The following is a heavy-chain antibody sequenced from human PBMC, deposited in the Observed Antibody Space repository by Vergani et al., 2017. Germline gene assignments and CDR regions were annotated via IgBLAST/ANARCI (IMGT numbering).Heavy chain of an antibody. Sequence: EVQLVESGGGIVKPGGSLRLSCVASGFSFRNAWMNWVRRTPGKGLEWVGRIKSTFDRGTTDYAAAVKGRFTISREDSKNTLFLQMNGLKTEDIGVYYCTTDPRNCGDGSCYWLRDHHYYGMDVWGQGTTVTVSS. J-gene: IGHJ6*02. V-gene: IGHV3-15*07. CDR3: TTDPRNCGDGSCYWLRDHHYYGMDV. CDR1: GFSFRNAW. CDR2: IKSTFDRGTT. D-gene: IGHD2-21*01.